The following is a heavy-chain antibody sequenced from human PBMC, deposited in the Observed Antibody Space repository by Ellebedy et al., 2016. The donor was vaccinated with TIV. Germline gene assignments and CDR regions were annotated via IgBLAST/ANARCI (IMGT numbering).Heavy chain of an antibody. D-gene: IGHD3-9*01. J-gene: IGHJ6*02. CDR2: ISYDGSDK. CDR3: AKEAYDILTGSQMYGVDV. CDR1: DFTFSSYG. V-gene: IGHV3-30*18. Sequence: GGSLRLSCVASDFTFSSYGMHWVRQAPGKGLEWLTFISYDGSDKYYLASVKGRFTISRDNSRHTLYLQMNNLRSEDTAVYYCAKEAYDILTGSQMYGVDVWGQGTTVTVSS.